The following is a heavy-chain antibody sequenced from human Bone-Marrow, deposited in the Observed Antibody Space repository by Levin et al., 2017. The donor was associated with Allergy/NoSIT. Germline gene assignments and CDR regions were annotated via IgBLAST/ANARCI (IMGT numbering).Heavy chain of an antibody. V-gene: IGHV3-7*02. CDR1: GFTFSDYW. D-gene: IGHD6-19*01. Sequence: PGGSLRLSCAASGFTFSDYWMTWVRQAPGRGPEWVANIRKDGSEKNYVDSVKGRFTISRDNAKNSLFLQMNSLRAEDTAVYYCAKNTGWVLPDAYDIWGQGTLVTVSA. J-gene: IGHJ3*02. CDR3: AKNTGWVLPDAYDI. CDR2: IRKDGSEK.